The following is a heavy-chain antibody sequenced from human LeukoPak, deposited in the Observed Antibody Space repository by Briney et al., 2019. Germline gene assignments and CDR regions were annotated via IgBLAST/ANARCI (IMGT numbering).Heavy chain of an antibody. CDR2: IYHSGST. J-gene: IGHJ4*02. V-gene: IGHV4-38-2*02. CDR1: GYSISSGYY. D-gene: IGHD3-22*01. CDR3: ARANYYDSGGYMVY. Sequence: PSETLSLTCTVSGYSISSGYYWGWIRQPPGKGLEWIGSIYHSGSTYYNPSLKSRVTISVDTSKNHFSLKLSSVTAADTAVYYCARANYYDSGGYMVYWGRGTLVTVSS.